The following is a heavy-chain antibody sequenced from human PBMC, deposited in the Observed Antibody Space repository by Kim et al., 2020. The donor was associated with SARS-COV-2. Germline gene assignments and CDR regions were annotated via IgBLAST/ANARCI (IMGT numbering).Heavy chain of an antibody. CDR1: GFTFSAYA. CDR2: ISGRGDST. D-gene: IGHD4-17*01. Sequence: GGSLRLSCAASGFTFSAYAMSWVRQAPGKGLEWVSTISGRGDSTDYVDSVQGRFTISRDNSKNTLFLQMSSLRADDMAVYYCAKDVYGDYGGLDYWGQGT. CDR3: AKDVYGDYGGLDY. J-gene: IGHJ4*02. V-gene: IGHV3-23*01.